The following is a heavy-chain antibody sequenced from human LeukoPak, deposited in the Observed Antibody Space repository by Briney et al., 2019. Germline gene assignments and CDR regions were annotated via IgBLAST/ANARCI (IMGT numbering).Heavy chain of an antibody. CDR3: AKWYCSSTSCSPVNY. CDR2: ISYDGSNK. J-gene: IGHJ4*02. CDR1: GFTFSSYG. Sequence: GGSLRLSCAASGFTFSSYGMRWVRQAPGKGLEWVAVISYDGSNKYYADSVKGRFTISRDNSKNTLYLQMNSLRAEDTAVYYCAKWYCSSTSCSPVNYWGQGTLVTVSS. D-gene: IGHD2-2*01. V-gene: IGHV3-30*18.